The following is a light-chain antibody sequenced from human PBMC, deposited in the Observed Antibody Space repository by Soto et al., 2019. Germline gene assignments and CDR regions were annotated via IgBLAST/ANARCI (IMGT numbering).Light chain of an antibody. V-gene: IGLV2-8*01. CDR3: SSYAGSRNV. J-gene: IGLJ1*01. CDR2: EVN. Sequence: SALTQPPSASGSPGQSVAISCTGTSSDVGGYNYVSWYQQHPGKAPKLMIYEVNKRPSGVPDRFSGSKSGNTASLTVSGLQAEDEADYYCSSYAGSRNVFGTGTNVTVL. CDR1: SSDVGGYNY.